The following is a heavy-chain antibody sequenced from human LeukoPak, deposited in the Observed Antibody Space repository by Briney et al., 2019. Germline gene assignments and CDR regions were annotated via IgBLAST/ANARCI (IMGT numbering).Heavy chain of an antibody. D-gene: IGHD3-22*01. CDR3: ARGRGVHDSHTYDYFDD. J-gene: IGHJ4*02. CDR1: VDTFTSSY. V-gene: IGHV1-46*01. CDR2: INPAGGST. Sequence: ASVKVSCTSSVDTFTSSYIHRVRQAPGQGLEWMGIINPAGGSTTYAQKFQGSRLTLTRDTSTSTVYMELSSLRSEDTAVYYCARGRGVHDSHTYDYFDDWGQGSLVTVSS.